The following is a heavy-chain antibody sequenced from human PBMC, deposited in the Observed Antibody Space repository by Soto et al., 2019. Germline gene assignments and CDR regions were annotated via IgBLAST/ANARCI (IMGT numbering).Heavy chain of an antibody. CDR1: GGSISSGGYY. CDR3: ARVKLRYFDPRWFDP. V-gene: IGHV4-31*03. Sequence: SETLSLTCTVSGGSISSGGYYWSWIHQYPGKGLEWIGYIYYSGSTYYNPSLKSRLTISVDTSKSQFSLKLSSVTAADTAVYYCARVKLRYFDPRWFDPWGQGTLVTVSS. D-gene: IGHD3-9*01. J-gene: IGHJ5*02. CDR2: IYYSGST.